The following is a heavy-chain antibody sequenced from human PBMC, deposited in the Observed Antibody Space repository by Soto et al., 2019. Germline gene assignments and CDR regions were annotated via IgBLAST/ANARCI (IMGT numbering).Heavy chain of an antibody. J-gene: IGHJ6*02. CDR3: ARSQGSSTSLEIYYYYYYGMDV. CDR2: IIPISETT. D-gene: IGHD2-2*01. V-gene: IGHV1-69*01. CDR1: GGTFSSYA. Sequence: QVQLVQSGAEVKKPGSSVKVSCKASGGTFSSYAISWVRQAPGQGLEWMGGIIPISETTNYAQKFQGRVTITADESKSTADMELSSLRSEATAVYYCARSQGSSTSLEIYYYYYYGMDVWGQGTTVTVSS.